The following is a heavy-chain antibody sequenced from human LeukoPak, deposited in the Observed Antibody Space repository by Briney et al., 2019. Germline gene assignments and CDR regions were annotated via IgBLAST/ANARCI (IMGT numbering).Heavy chain of an antibody. J-gene: IGHJ4*02. Sequence: PGGSLRLSCAASGFTFDDYAMHWVRQAPGKGLEWVSDIRGGGDTYYAESVKGRFTISRDNSKNTLYLQMNSLRAEDTALYYASGHGSNSYWGQGTLVTVSS. D-gene: IGHD6-13*01. V-gene: IGHV3-23*01. CDR3: SGHGSNSY. CDR2: IRGGGDT. CDR1: GFTFDDYA.